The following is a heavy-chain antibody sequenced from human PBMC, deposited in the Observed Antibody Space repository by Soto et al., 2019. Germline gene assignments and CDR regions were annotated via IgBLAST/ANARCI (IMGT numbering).Heavy chain of an antibody. V-gene: IGHV4-39*01. CDR1: GGSISSSSYY. CDR3: ERCGVVVITDWYFDL. D-gene: IGHD3-22*01. J-gene: IGHJ2*01. Sequence: SETLSLTCTVSGGSISSSSYYWGWIRQPPGKGLEWIGSIYYSGSTYYNPSLKSRVTISVDTSKNQFSLKLSSVTAEDTAVYYCERCGVVVITDWYFDLWGRGTLVTVSS. CDR2: IYYSGST.